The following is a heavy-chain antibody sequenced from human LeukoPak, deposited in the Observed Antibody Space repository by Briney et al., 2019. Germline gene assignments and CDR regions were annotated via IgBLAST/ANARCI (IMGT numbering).Heavy chain of an antibody. CDR2: ISGSGGST. Sequence: QSGGSLRLSCAASGITFRSYAMSWVRQAPGKGLEWVSVISGSGGSTYYADSVKGRFTISRDNSKNTLYLQMNSLRAEDTAVYYCARDIYGYFDLWGRGTLVTVSS. CDR1: GITFRSYA. J-gene: IGHJ2*01. V-gene: IGHV3-23*01. CDR3: ARDIYGYFDL. D-gene: IGHD3-16*01.